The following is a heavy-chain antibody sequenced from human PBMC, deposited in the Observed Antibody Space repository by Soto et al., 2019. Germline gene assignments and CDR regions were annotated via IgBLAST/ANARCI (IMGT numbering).Heavy chain of an antibody. CDR3: ARDSGAKLSSS. CDR1: GGTFSSYR. CDR2: IVPIYRTA. Sequence: ASVKVSCKASGGTFSSYRINWVRQAPGQGLEWVGGIVPIYRTADYAQKFQGRITITADESARTAYMELRSLRSQDTAVYYCARDSGAKLSSSWGQGTLVTVSS. V-gene: IGHV1-69*13. D-gene: IGHD6-13*01. J-gene: IGHJ4*02.